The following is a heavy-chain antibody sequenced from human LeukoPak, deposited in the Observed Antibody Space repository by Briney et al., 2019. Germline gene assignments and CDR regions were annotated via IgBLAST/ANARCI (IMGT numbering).Heavy chain of an antibody. CDR3: VKSWCRGILVCPDY. CDR1: GYTFTNNW. V-gene: IGHV5-51*01. CDR2: IFPGDYDT. D-gene: IGHD4/OR15-4a*01. J-gene: IGHJ4*02. Sequence: GESLKISCKASGYTFTNNWNGWVRQMPGKGLEWMGRIFPGDYDTRYSPSFQGQVTITADRSINTVYLQWNSLRASDSARYYCVKSWCRGILVCPDYWGQGTMVTVSS.